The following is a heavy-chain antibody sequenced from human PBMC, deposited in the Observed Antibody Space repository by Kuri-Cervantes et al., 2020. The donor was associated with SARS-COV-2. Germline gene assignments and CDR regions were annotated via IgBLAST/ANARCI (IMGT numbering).Heavy chain of an antibody. J-gene: IGHJ3*02. Sequence: LRLSCTVSGGPISSGSYYWSWIRQPAGKGLEWIGRIYTSGSTNYNPSLKSRVTISVDTSKNQFSLKLSSVTAADTAVYYCASSGHKVAFDIWGQGTMVTVSS. CDR3: ASSGHKVAFDI. V-gene: IGHV4-61*02. CDR1: GGPISSGSYY. CDR2: IYTSGST. D-gene: IGHD2-15*01.